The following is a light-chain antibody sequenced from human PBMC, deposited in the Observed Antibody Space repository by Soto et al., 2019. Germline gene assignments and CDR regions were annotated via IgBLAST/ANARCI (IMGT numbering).Light chain of an antibody. J-gene: IGLJ1*01. V-gene: IGLV2-8*01. Sequence: SLPPPPPPSRAPGQAVPPSFPRNNNGVGYYNYVSWYQQHPGKAPKLMIYEVSKRPSGVPDRFSGSKSGNTASLTVSGLQDEDEADYYCSSYAGTNNLGVFGTGTKVTVL. CDR2: EVS. CDR1: NNGVGYYNY. CDR3: SSYAGTNNLGV.